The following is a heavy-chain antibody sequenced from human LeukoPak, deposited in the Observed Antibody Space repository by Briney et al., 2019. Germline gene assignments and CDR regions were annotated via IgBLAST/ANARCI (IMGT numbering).Heavy chain of an antibody. CDR1: GFTFSRYN. Sequence: GGSLRLSCATSGFTFSRYNMNWVRQAPGKGLEWVATIRQDGSQKYYVDSVKGRFTISRDNAKNSLYLQMNSLRAEDTAVYYCARESGSVTSEVDFDYWGQGTLVTVSS. CDR3: ARESGSVTSEVDFDY. V-gene: IGHV3-7*01. D-gene: IGHD4-17*01. J-gene: IGHJ4*02. CDR2: IRQDGSQK.